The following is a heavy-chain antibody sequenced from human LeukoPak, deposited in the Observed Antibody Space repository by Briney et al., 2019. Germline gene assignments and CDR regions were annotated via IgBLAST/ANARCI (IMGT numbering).Heavy chain of an antibody. Sequence: SETLSLTCAVYGGSLSGFYWSWVRQPPGKGLEGIGEINPSGSTNYIPSLKSRVTMSMDTSKKQLSLKVTSVTAADTAVYYCARASSYDSVTRYDPAWFGPWGQGTLVTVSS. D-gene: IGHD3-22*01. V-gene: IGHV4-34*01. CDR3: ARASSYDSVTRYDPAWFGP. J-gene: IGHJ5*02. CDR2: INPSGST. CDR1: GGSLSGFY.